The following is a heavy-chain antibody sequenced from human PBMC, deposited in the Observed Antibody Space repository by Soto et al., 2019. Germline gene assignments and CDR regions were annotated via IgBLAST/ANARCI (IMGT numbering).Heavy chain of an antibody. D-gene: IGHD3-10*01. CDR3: ARLAGGGLWQTNYYYYGMDV. J-gene: IGHJ6*02. V-gene: IGHV5-10-1*01. CDR1: GYSFTSYW. Sequence: PGESLKISCKGSGYSFTSYWISWVRQMPGKGLEWMGRIDPSDSYTNYSPSFQGHVTISADKSISTAYLQWSSLKASDTAMYYCARLAGGGLWQTNYYYYGMDVWGQGTTVTVSS. CDR2: IDPSDSYT.